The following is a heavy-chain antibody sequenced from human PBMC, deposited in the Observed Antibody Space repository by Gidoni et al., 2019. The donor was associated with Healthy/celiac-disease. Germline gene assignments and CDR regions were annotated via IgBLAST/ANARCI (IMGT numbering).Heavy chain of an antibody. J-gene: IGHJ4*02. V-gene: IGHV3-48*03. CDR1: GFTFSSYE. CDR2: ISSSGSTI. Sequence: EVQLVESGGGLVQPGGSLRLSCAASGFTFSSYEMNWVRQAPGKGLEWVSYISSSGSTIYYADSVKGRFTISRDNAKNSLYLQMNSLRAEDTAVYYCARATLGRELPDYWGQGTLVTVSS. D-gene: IGHD1-7*01. CDR3: ARATLGRELPDY.